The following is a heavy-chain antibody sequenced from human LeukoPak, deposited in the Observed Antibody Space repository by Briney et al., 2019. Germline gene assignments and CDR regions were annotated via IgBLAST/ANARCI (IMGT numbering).Heavy chain of an antibody. Sequence: ASVKVSCKASGGTFSSYAISWVRQAPGQGLEWMGGIIPIFGTANYAQKFQGRVTITTDESTSTAYMELSSLRSEDTAAYYCASCTPTQWTNWFDPWGQGTLVTVSS. D-gene: IGHD6-19*01. CDR3: ASCTPTQWTNWFDP. CDR1: GGTFSSYA. V-gene: IGHV1-69*05. CDR2: IIPIFGTA. J-gene: IGHJ5*02.